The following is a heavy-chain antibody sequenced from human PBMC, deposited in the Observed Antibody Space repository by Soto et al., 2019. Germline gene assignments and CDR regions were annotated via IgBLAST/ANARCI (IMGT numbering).Heavy chain of an antibody. CDR3: ARGGMVIIPTATAFDY. V-gene: IGHV4-4*07. Sequence: SETLSLTCTVSGGSISTYYWSWIRQPAGKGLEWIGRIYASGSTNYNPSLKSRVTMTVATSKNQFSLKLSSVTAADTAVYYCARGGMVIIPTATAFDYWGQGTLVTVSS. D-gene: IGHD2-2*01. CDR1: GGSISTYY. J-gene: IGHJ4*02. CDR2: IYASGST.